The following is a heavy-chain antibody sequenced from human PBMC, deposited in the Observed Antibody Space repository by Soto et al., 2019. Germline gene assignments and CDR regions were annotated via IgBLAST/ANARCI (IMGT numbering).Heavy chain of an antibody. CDR1: GGSSSSHY. CDR2: IYTSVGT. D-gene: IGHD6-13*01. CDR3: ARGAAAGVDYGMDV. Sequence: XGTLSLTCRVSGGSSSSHYWSWIRQPAGKGLEWIGRIYTSVGTNYNPSLKSRLTMSVDTSKKQFSLKLTSVTAAETAVYYCARGAAAGVDYGMDVWGQGTTVTVSS. V-gene: IGHV4-4*07. J-gene: IGHJ6*02.